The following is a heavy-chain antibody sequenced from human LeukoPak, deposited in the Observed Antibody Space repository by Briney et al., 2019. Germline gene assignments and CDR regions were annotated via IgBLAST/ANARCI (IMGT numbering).Heavy chain of an antibody. D-gene: IGHD3-9*01. J-gene: IGHJ4*02. Sequence: GGSLRLSCAASGFTFSTYWTTWVRQAPGKGLEWVANIKQDGSEEYYVDSVRGRFTISRDSAKNSLYLQMNSLRAEDTAVYYCARHIDWSFDYWGQGALVTVSS. CDR2: IKQDGSEE. V-gene: IGHV3-7*01. CDR3: ARHIDWSFDY. CDR1: GFTFSTYW.